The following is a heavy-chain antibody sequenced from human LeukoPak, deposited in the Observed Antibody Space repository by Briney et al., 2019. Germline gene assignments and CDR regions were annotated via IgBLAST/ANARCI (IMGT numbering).Heavy chain of an antibody. Sequence: SETLSLTCTVSGGSISSSDYYWGWIRQPPGKGLEWIGSIYYSGSTYYNPSLKSRVTISVATSKNHFSLRLSSVTAADTAMFYCARLTIAANAFDIWGQGTMVTVSS. CDR3: ARLTIAANAFDI. J-gene: IGHJ3*02. D-gene: IGHD2-15*01. CDR1: GGSISSSDYY. CDR2: IYYSGST. V-gene: IGHV4-39*02.